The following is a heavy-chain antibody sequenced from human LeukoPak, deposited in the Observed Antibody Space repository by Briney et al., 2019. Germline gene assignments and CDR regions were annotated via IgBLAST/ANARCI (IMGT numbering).Heavy chain of an antibody. CDR2: ISSGSTII. D-gene: IGHD6-19*01. Sequence: GGSLRLSCAASGFTFSNYWMRWVRQAPGKGLEWVSYISSGSTIIYNADSVKGRFTISRDNAQNSLYLQMNSLRAEDTAVYYCARDSTSGWSLGTFDIWGQGTMITVSP. V-gene: IGHV3-48*01. CDR1: GFTFSNYW. J-gene: IGHJ3*02. CDR3: ARDSTSGWSLGTFDI.